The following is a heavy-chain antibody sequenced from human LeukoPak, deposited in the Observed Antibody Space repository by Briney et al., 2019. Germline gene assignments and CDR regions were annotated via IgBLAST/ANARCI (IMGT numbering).Heavy chain of an antibody. CDR2: IYAGGST. D-gene: IGHD3-22*01. V-gene: IGHV3-53*01. CDR1: GFTVSSSY. CDR3: TRDDSDGYYYVF. Sequence: PGGSLRLSCAGSGFTVSSSYMSWVRQAPGEGLEGVSAIYAGGSTLYADSVKGRFTISRDNSRNTLYLQMNVLRAEDTAVYYCTRDDSDGYYYVFWGQGTLVTVSS. J-gene: IGHJ4*02.